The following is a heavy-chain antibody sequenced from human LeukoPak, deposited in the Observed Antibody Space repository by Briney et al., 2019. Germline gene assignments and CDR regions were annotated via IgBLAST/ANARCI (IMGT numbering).Heavy chain of an antibody. V-gene: IGHV4-59*01. Sequence: PSETLSLTCTVSGGSISSYYWSWIRQPPGKGLEWVGYFYYSGSTNYNPSLKSRVTISVDTSKNQFSLNLSSVTAADTAVYYCAAVARTLVFDYCGQGTLVTVSS. CDR2: FYYSGST. D-gene: IGHD1-14*01. J-gene: IGHJ4*02. CDR3: AAVARTLVFDY. CDR1: GGSISSYY.